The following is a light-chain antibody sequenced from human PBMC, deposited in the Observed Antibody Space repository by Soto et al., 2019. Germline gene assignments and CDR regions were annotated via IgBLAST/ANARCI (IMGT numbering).Light chain of an antibody. Sequence: IVLTQSPATLSLSPPARATLSCRASQSVDKTYLAWYQQRRGQAPKLLIHGASTRAAGIPDRFSGSGSGTDFTLTISRLEREDFAVYYCQQYDRPPLTCGGGTKVDI. CDR1: QSVDKTY. CDR3: QQYDRPPLT. CDR2: GAS. J-gene: IGKJ4*01. V-gene: IGKV3-20*01.